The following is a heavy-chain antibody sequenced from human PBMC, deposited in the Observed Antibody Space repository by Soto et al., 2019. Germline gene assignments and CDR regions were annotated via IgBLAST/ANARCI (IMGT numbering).Heavy chain of an antibody. V-gene: IGHV3-13*01. CDR2: IGAAGDT. D-gene: IGHD6-13*01. J-gene: IGHJ4*02. CDR3: ASGGWGSSWYEGGSRIDY. CDR1: GFTFSSYD. Sequence: EVQLVESGGGLVQPGGSLRLSCAASGFTFSSYDMHWVRQVTGKGLEWVSAIGAAGDTYYPDSVKGRFTISRENAKNSLYLKMNSLRAEDTEVYYCASGGWGSSWYEGGSRIDYWGQGPLVTVSS.